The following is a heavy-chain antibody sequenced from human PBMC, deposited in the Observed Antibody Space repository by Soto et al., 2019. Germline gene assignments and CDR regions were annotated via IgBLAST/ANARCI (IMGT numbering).Heavy chain of an antibody. CDR3: ARGRTAIATRWFEY. CDR1: GGSFSDSY. V-gene: IGHV4-34*01. Sequence: SETLSLTCAVFGGSFSDSYWSWIRQSPEKGLEWIGEITNSGSTYYNPSLKSRVTISGDTSKNQFSLEVRSVTAADTAVYFCARGRTAIATRWFEYWGQGTLVTVSS. D-gene: IGHD1-1*01. CDR2: ITNSGST. J-gene: IGHJ5*01.